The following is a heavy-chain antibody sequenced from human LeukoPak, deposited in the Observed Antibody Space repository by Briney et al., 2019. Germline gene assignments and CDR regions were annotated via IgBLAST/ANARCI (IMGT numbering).Heavy chain of an antibody. J-gene: IGHJ4*02. D-gene: IGHD3-10*02. CDR2: IWNDGSNK. V-gene: IGHV3-33*01. Sequence: PGGSLRLSCAASGFTFSTYGMHWVRQAPGKGLEWVAVIWNDGSNKYFADSVKGRFTISRDNSKNTLYLQMNSLRGEDTAVYYCARPIGTYVSIWVPFDYWGQGTLVTVSS. CDR1: GFTFSTYG. CDR3: ARPIGTYVSIWVPFDY.